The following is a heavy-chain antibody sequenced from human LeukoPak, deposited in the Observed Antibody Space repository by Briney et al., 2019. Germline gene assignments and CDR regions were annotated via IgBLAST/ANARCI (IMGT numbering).Heavy chain of an antibody. V-gene: IGHV3-11*04. J-gene: IGHJ5*02. CDR2: ITTTGSTI. CDR1: GFRFSDYY. Sequence: GGSLRLSCAASGFRFSDYYMSWIRQAPGKGLDLLSYITTTGSTIYYADSVKGRFTISRDNSKNTLYLQMNSLRAGDTAVYYCARGRSAAGTVWFDPWGQGTLVTVSS. D-gene: IGHD6-13*01. CDR3: ARGRSAAGTVWFDP.